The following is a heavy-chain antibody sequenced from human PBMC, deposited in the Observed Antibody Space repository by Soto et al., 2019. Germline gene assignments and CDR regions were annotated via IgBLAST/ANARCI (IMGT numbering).Heavy chain of an antibody. Sequence: QVQLVQSGAEVKKPGSSVKVSCKASGGTFSSYTFNWVRQAPGQGLEWMGGIIPIFGSANYAQKFQGRVTITADESTSTAYMELSSLRSEDTAVYYCARGAAAGTGVFDYWGQGTLVTVSS. V-gene: IGHV1-69*01. CDR1: GGTFSSYT. CDR3: ARGAAAGTGVFDY. J-gene: IGHJ4*02. D-gene: IGHD6-13*01. CDR2: IIPIFGSA.